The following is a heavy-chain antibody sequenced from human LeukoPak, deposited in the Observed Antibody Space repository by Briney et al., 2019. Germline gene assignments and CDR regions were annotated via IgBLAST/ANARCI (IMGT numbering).Heavy chain of an antibody. CDR2: ISGSGGST. V-gene: IGHV3-23*01. CDR3: AKTLYVPAAMRPFDY. Sequence: PGGSLRLSCAASGFTFSSYAMSWVRQAPGKGLEWVSAISGSGGSTYYADSVKGRFTISRDNSRNTLYLQMNSLRAEDTAVYYCAKTLYVPAAMRPFDYWGQGTLVTVSS. CDR1: GFTFSSYA. D-gene: IGHD2-2*01. J-gene: IGHJ4*02.